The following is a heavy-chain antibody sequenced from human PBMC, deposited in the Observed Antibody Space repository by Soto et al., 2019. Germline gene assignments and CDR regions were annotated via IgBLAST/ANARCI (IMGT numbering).Heavy chain of an antibody. CDR1: GFTFSSYA. V-gene: IGHV3-23*01. CDR3: AKEQWDIVVVPAAIKPYNWFDP. D-gene: IGHD2-2*01. Sequence: LSLTCAASGFTFSSYAMSWVRQAPGKGLEWVSAISGSGGSTYYADSVKGRFTISRDNSKNTLYLQMNSLRAEDTAVYYCAKEQWDIVVVPAAIKPYNWFDPWGQGTLVTVSS. CDR2: ISGSGGST. J-gene: IGHJ5*02.